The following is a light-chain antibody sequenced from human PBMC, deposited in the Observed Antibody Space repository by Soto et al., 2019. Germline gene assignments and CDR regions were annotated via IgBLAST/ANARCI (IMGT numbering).Light chain of an antibody. V-gene: IGKV1-5*03. CDR1: QSISSW. Sequence: DTPMTQSPSTLSASVGDRVTITCRASQSISSWLAWYQQKPGKAPKLLIYKASSLESGVPSRFSGSGSGTEFTLTISSLQPDDFATYFCQQYNIYPLTFGGGTKVEIK. CDR3: QQYNIYPLT. CDR2: KAS. J-gene: IGKJ4*01.